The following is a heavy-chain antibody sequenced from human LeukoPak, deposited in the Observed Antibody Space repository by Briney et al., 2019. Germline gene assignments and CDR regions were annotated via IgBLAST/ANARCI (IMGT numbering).Heavy chain of an antibody. CDR2: ITENGTSPST. Sequence: PGGSLRLSCAASGFTFSTYWMHWVRQAPGKGLVWVSRITENGTSPSTSYEDSVKGRFTISRDNAKNTLYLHMNTLRTEDTAVYFCARDRDYGEPDYWGQGTLVTVCS. D-gene: IGHD4-17*01. CDR3: ARDRDYGEPDY. V-gene: IGHV3-74*01. J-gene: IGHJ4*02. CDR1: GFTFSTYW.